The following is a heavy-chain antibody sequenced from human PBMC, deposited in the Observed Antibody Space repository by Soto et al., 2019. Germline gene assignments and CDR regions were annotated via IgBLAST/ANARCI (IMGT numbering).Heavy chain of an antibody. D-gene: IGHD5-18*01. CDR1: GFTFSSYG. V-gene: IGHV3-30*18. Sequence: GGSLRLSCAASGFTFSSYGMHWVRQAPGKGLEWVAVISYDGSNKYYADSVKGRFTISRDNSKNTLYLQMNSLRAEDTAVYYCAKGDTAMADYYYYGMDFWGQGTTVTVSS. J-gene: IGHJ6*02. CDR3: AKGDTAMADYYYYGMDF. CDR2: ISYDGSNK.